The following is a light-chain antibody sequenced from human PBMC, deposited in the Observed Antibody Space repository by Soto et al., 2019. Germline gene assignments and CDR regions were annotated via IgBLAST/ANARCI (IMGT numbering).Light chain of an antibody. J-gene: IGKJ1*01. V-gene: IGKV3-11*01. CDR1: QSVSSY. Sequence: EIVLTQSPATLSWSPGERATLSCRASQSVSSYLAWYQQRPGQAPRLLIYDASNRDTGIPARFSGSGFGTDFTLTISRLEPEDFAVYHCQQYGSLSWTFGQGTKVDIK. CDR3: QQYGSLSWT. CDR2: DAS.